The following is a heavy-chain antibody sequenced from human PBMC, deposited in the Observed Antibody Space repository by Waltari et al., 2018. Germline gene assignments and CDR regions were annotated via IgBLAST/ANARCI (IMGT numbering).Heavy chain of an antibody. J-gene: IGHJ6*02. D-gene: IGHD5-12*01. Sequence: QVQLQQSGPGLVKPSQTLSLTCAISGDSVSSNSAAWEWIRLSPSRGLEWLGRTYYRTKWDNDSAESLKSRIIINTDTSKNQFSLQLHAVTPEDTAMYYCARKSKASAMDVWGQGTAVIVSS. CDR2: TYYRTKWDN. V-gene: IGHV6-1*01. CDR1: GDSVSSNSAA. CDR3: ARKSKASAMDV.